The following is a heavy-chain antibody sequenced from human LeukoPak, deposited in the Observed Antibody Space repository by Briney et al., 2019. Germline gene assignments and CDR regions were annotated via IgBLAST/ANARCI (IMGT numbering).Heavy chain of an antibody. V-gene: IGHV3-74*01. Sequence: PGGSLRLSCAASGFTFSSNCLHWVRQAPGQGLVRVSRVNNDGNTTSYADSVKGRFTISRDNAKNTLYPQMNSLRAEDTAVYYCARDKWCRAAAVWGQGTLVTVSS. CDR2: VNNDGNTT. CDR3: ARDKWCRAAAV. D-gene: IGHD6-13*01. CDR1: GFTFSSNC. J-gene: IGHJ4*02.